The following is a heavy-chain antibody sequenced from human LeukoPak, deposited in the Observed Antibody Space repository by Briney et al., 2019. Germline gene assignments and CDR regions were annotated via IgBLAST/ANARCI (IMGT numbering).Heavy chain of an antibody. V-gene: IGHV1-2*02. D-gene: IGHD6-19*01. J-gene: IGHJ4*02. CDR1: GYTFTDYY. CDR2: INPNSGGT. CDR3: ARDGRRYSSGWDPPDY. Sequence: ASVKVSCKASGYTFTDYYMHWVRQAPGQGLEWMGWINPNSGGTNFAQKFQGRVTMTRDTSTSTVYMELSSLRSEDTAVYYCARDGRRYSSGWDPPDYWGQGTLVTVSS.